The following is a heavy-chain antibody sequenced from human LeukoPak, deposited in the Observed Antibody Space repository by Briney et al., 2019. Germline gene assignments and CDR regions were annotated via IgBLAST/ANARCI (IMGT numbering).Heavy chain of an antibody. V-gene: IGHV3-21*01. CDR2: ISSSSSYI. J-gene: IGHJ4*02. CDR3: AKDFVGGSRGLRFLLGWAFDY. Sequence: GGSLRLFCAASGFTFRSYSINWVRHARGKGREWVLSISSSSSYIFYADSVEGRFTISRDHAKNSLNLQMNSLRAEDTAVYYCAKDFVGGSRGLRFLLGWAFDYWGQGTLVTVSS. D-gene: IGHD5-12*01. CDR1: GFTFRSYS.